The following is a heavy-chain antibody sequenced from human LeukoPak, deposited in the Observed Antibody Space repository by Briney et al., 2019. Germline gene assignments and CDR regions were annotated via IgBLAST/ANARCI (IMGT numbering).Heavy chain of an antibody. CDR3: AGPGAVAGTGFQH. D-gene: IGHD6-19*01. V-gene: IGHV4-4*02. Sequence: SETLSLTCAVSGGSISSNNWWSWVRQPPGKGLEWIGEIYHSGRTNYNPSLRSRVTISVDKSKNQFSLKLSSVTAADTAVYYCAGPGAVAGTGFQHWGQGTLVTVSS. J-gene: IGHJ1*01. CDR1: GGSISSNNW. CDR2: IYHSGRT.